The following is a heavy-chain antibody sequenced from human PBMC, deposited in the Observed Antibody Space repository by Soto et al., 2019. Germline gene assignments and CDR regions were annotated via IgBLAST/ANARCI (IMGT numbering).Heavy chain of an antibody. Sequence: SDTLSLTCAVYGGSFSGYYLSWIRPPPGKGLEWIGEINHSGSTNYNPSLKSRVTISVDTSKNQFSLKLSSVTAADTAVYYCARQDYVWGSYRPGYGMDVWGQGTTVTVSS. J-gene: IGHJ6*02. CDR1: GGSFSGYY. CDR3: ARQDYVWGSYRPGYGMDV. D-gene: IGHD3-16*02. V-gene: IGHV4-34*01. CDR2: INHSGST.